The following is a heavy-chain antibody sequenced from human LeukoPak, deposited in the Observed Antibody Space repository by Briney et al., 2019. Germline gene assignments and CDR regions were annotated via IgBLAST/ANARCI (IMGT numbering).Heavy chain of an antibody. CDR2: MNPDSGNT. CDR3: ARAKRLGGNYYFDY. CDR1: GSTFTSYD. J-gene: IGHJ4*02. D-gene: IGHD3-16*01. Sequence: ASVKVSCKASGSTFTSYDINWVRQATGQGLEWMGWMNPDSGNTGYAKKFQGRVTMTRNTAISTAYMELSSLRSEDTAVYYCARAKRLGGNYYFDYWGQGTLVAVSS. V-gene: IGHV1-8*01.